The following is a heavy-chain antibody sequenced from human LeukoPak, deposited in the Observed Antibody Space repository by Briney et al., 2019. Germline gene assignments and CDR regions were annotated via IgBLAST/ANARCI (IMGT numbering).Heavy chain of an antibody. CDR2: IRSGGST. V-gene: IGHV3-53*01. CDR3: AREGSGRTAYNDGLDV. D-gene: IGHD3-10*01. CDR1: GFTVSSNN. J-gene: IGHJ3*01. Sequence: PGGSLRLSCAASGFTVSSNNISWVRQAPGKGLEWVSVIRSGGSTVYADSVKGRFTISRDNSKNTLYLQLNSLRAEDTAVYYCAREGSGRTAYNDGLDVWGQGTMVTVSS.